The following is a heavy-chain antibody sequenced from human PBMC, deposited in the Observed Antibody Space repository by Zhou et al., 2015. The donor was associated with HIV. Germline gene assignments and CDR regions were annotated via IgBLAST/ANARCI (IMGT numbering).Heavy chain of an antibody. V-gene: IGHV1-69*06. CDR2: ITPMFQTH. Sequence: LLQSGPEVRKPGSSVKVSCKASGGTFSGSDLSWVRQAPGQGLEWMGRITPMFQTHNYAEKFRARLNITVDRHTSAAYMELSSLTSEDAAVYYCAESSGNYDDAFDIWGQGTKVVVSS. D-gene: IGHD3-22*01. CDR1: GGTFSGSD. CDR3: AESSGNYDDAFDI. J-gene: IGHJ3*02.